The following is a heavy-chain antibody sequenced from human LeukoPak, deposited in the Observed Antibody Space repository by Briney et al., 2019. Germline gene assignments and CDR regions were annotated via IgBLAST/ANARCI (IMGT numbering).Heavy chain of an antibody. D-gene: IGHD2-15*01. CDR2: INSDGSST. CDR3: ARDDVVHPDYMDV. V-gene: IGHV3-74*01. Sequence: GGSLRLSCAASGFTFSSYWMHWVRQAPGKGLVWVSRINSDGSSTSYADSVRGRFTISRDNAKNTLYLQMNSLRAEDTAVYYCARDDVVHPDYMDVWGKGTTVTVSS. J-gene: IGHJ6*03. CDR1: GFTFSSYW.